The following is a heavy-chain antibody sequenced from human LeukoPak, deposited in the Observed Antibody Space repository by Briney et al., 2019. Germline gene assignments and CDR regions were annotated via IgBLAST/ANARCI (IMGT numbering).Heavy chain of an antibody. D-gene: IGHD1-14*01. J-gene: IGHJ6*03. Sequence: SETLSLTCTVSGGSISSYYWSWIRQPPGKGLEWIGYVDYSGTTTYNPSLKSRVTISVDTSKNQFSLKVRSVTAADTAVYYCARASEDYYYYYMDVWGKGTTVTISS. CDR2: VDYSGTT. CDR3: ARASEDYYYYYMDV. CDR1: GGSISSYY. V-gene: IGHV4-59*01.